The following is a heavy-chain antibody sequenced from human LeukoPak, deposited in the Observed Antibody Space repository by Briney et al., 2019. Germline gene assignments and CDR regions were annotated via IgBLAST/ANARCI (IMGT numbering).Heavy chain of an antibody. V-gene: IGHV3-53*01. CDR1: GFTVSSNY. J-gene: IGHJ4*02. CDR2: IYSGGST. CDR3: ARRSSTLYEGC. Sequence: GGSLRLSCAASGFTVSSNYMSWVRQAPGKGLEWVSVIYSGGSTYYADSVKGRFTISRDNSKNTLYLQMNSLRAEDTAVYHCARRSSTLYEGCWGRGTLVIVSS. D-gene: IGHD6-13*01.